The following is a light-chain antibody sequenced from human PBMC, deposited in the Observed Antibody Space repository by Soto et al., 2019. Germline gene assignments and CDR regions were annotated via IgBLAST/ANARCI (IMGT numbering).Light chain of an antibody. CDR3: QVYNNGPPG. CDR2: GAS. J-gene: IGKJ5*01. CDR1: QGIGNY. Sequence: GDRVTITCRASQGIGNYLAWYQHKPGKVPKLLIYGASTLQSRVPSRFSGGGSGTEFTLTISGLQIEDLATYYCQVYNNGPPGFGQGTRLEI. V-gene: IGKV1-27*01.